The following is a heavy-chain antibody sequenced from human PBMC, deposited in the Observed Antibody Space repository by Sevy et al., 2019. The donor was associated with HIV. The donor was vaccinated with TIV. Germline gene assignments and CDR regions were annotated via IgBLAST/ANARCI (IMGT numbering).Heavy chain of an antibody. CDR3: AREGCSKPHDY. J-gene: IGHJ4*02. Sequence: GGSLRLSCAASGFTFSNYAMSWVRQAPGKGLEWVSTFSFGCGKINYADSVKGRFTISGDNSKNTLYLQMNSLRAEDTALYYCAREGCSKPHDYWGQGTLVTVSS. D-gene: IGHD2-2*01. CDR2: FSFGCGKI. V-gene: IGHV3-23*01. CDR1: GFTFSNYA.